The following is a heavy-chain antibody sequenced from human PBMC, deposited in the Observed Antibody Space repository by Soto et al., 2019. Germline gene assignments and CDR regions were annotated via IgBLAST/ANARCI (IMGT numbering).Heavy chain of an antibody. CDR1: GVSISSGGYY. CDR3: ARETEVIPNFFDY. J-gene: IGHJ4*02. D-gene: IGHD3-22*01. CDR2: IYYSGST. Sequence: TLSLTCTASGVSISSGGYYWSWIRQHPGKGLEWIGYIYYSGSTYYNPSLNSRLTISVDTSKNQFSLRLSSVTAADTAVYYCARETEVIPNFFDYWGQGILVTVSS. V-gene: IGHV4-31*03.